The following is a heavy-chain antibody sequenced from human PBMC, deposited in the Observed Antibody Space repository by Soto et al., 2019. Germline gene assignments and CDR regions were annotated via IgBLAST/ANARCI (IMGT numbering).Heavy chain of an antibody. J-gene: IGHJ6*02. CDR3: AKDRDYDILTGYYLAA. CDR2: ISYDGSNK. D-gene: IGHD3-9*01. Sequence: GGSLRLSCAASGFTFSSYGMHWVRQAPGKGLEWVAVISYDGSNKYYADSVKGRFTISRDNSKNTLYLQMNSLRAEDTAVYYCAKDRDYDILTGYYLAAWGQGTTVTVSS. V-gene: IGHV3-30*18. CDR1: GFTFSSYG.